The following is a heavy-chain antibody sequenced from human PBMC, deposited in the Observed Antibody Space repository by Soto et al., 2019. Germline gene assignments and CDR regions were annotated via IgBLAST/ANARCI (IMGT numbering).Heavy chain of an antibody. D-gene: IGHD5-18*01. CDR1: GYTFTSYG. Sequence: ASVKVSCKASGYTFTSYGISWVRQAPGQGLEWMGWISAYNGNTNYAQKLQGRVTMTTDTSTSTAYMELRSLRSDDTAVYYCGKDRKDEVAAMGEKGSFVYWGQGTLVTVSS. V-gene: IGHV1-18*01. CDR3: GKDRKDEVAAMGEKGSFVY. J-gene: IGHJ4*02. CDR2: ISAYNGNT.